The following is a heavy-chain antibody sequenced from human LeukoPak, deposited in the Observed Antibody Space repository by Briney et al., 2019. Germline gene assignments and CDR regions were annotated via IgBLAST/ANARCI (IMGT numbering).Heavy chain of an antibody. D-gene: IGHD6-19*01. CDR1: GFTFSSYA. CDR2: ISGGGGST. J-gene: IGHJ4*02. V-gene: IGHV3-23*01. CDR3: AKDSPNSSGWQRRFVY. Sequence: PGGSLRLSCAASGFTFSSYAMSWVRQAPGRGLEWVSAISGGGGSTYYADSVKGRFTISRDNSKNTLYLQMNSLRAEDTAVYYCAKDSPNSSGWQRRFVYWGQGTLVTVSS.